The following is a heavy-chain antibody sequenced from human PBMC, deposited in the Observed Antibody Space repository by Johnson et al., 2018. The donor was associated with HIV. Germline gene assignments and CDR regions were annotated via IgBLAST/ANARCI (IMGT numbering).Heavy chain of an antibody. V-gene: IGHV3-48*01. CDR1: GFTFSSYS. D-gene: IGHD3-10*01. CDR2: ISSSSNTI. CDR3: ARSWAYHYALTDAFDI. Sequence: VQLVESGGGLVQPGGSLRLSCAASGFTFSSYSMNWVRQAPGKGLEWVSYISSSSNTINHADSVKGRFTISRDNAKNSLYLQMNSLRAEDTAVYYCARSWAYHYALTDAFDIWGQGTMVTVSS. J-gene: IGHJ3*02.